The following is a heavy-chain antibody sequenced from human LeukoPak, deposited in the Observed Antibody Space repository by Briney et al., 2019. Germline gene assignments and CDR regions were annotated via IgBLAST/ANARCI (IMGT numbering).Heavy chain of an antibody. CDR2: FDPEDGET. V-gene: IGHV1-24*01. Sequence: GASVKVSCKVSGYTLTELSMHWVRQAPGKGLEWMGGFDPEDGETIYAQKFQGRVTMTEDTSTDTAYMELSSLRSEDTAVHYCATMIGSLRRFDPWGQGTLVTVSS. CDR1: GYTLTELS. D-gene: IGHD3-22*01. J-gene: IGHJ5*02. CDR3: ATMIGSLRRFDP.